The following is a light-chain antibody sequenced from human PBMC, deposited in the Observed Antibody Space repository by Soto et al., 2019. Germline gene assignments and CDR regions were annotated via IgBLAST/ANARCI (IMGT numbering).Light chain of an antibody. Sequence: DIVMSQSPDSLAVSLGERATIKCKSSQSLYHTSNKRKYLAWYQQKPRHRPRLLISWASTWESVVPDRFSAGGSGTDFTLTITTLQADDVATYYCHQYFSAPQAFGGGTKVVI. V-gene: IGKV4-1*01. J-gene: IGKJ4*01. CDR1: QSLYHTSNKRKY. CDR3: HQYFSAPQA. CDR2: WAS.